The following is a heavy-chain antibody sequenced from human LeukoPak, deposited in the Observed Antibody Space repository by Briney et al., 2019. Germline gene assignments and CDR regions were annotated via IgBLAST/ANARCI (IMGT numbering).Heavy chain of an antibody. V-gene: IGHV3-30*04. J-gene: IGHJ4*02. CDR3: ARGTFYYGDIYNTRAFGQPFDS. CDR2: ISYDGTDK. Sequence: PGGSLRLSCAASGFTFTSYALHWVRQAPGKGLDWLSDISYDGTDKNYADSVRGRFTISRDNSKNTLYLQINSLRAEDTAIYYCARGTFYYGDIYNTRAFGQPFDSWGQGTLVTVSS. CDR1: GFTFTSYA. D-gene: IGHD3-16*01.